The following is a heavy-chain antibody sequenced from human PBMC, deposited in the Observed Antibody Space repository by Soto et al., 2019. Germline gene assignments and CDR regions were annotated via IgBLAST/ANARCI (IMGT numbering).Heavy chain of an antibody. V-gene: IGHV3-23*01. Sequence: EVQLLESGGGLVQPGGSLRLSCAASGFTFSSYAMSWVRQAPGKGLEWVSAISGSGGSTYYADSVKGRFTISRDNSKNTRYLQMNSLRAEDTAVYYCAKPGRPADYYYYYGMDVWGQGTTVTVSS. CDR3: AKPGRPADYYYYYGMDV. D-gene: IGHD6-25*01. J-gene: IGHJ6*02. CDR2: ISGSGGST. CDR1: GFTFSSYA.